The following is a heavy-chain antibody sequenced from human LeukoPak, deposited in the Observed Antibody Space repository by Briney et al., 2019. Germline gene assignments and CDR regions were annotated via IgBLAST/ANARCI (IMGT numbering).Heavy chain of an antibody. J-gene: IGHJ3*02. CDR1: GGSISSGGYY. CDR2: IYYSGST. CDR3: ARDLGGYGYHDAFDI. Sequence: PSQTLSLTCTVSGGSISSGGYYWSWIRQHPGKGLEWIGYIYYSGSTYFNPSLKSRVTISVDTSKNQFSLKLSSVTAADTAVYYCARDLGGYGYHDAFDIWGQGTMVTVSS. D-gene: IGHD5-12*01. V-gene: IGHV4-31*03.